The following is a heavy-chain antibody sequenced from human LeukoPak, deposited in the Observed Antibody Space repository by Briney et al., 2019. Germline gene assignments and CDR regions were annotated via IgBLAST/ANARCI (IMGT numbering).Heavy chain of an antibody. CDR2: ISSSSSTI. D-gene: IGHD2-15*01. Sequence: GGSLRLSCEAFGFTFRSYWMTWVRQAPGKGLEWVSYISSSSSTIYYADSVKGRFTISRDNAKNSLYLQMNSLRAEDTAVYYRARGRYCSGGNCPLPAFDIWGQGTMVTVSS. J-gene: IGHJ3*02. V-gene: IGHV3-48*01. CDR1: GFTFRSYW. CDR3: ARGRYCSGGNCPLPAFDI.